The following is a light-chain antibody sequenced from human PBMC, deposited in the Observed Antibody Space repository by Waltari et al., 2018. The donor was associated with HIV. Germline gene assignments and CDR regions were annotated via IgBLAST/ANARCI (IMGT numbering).Light chain of an antibody. Sequence: IHKKQFPSSLSASVGDRVNITCRPSENINTYLHWYQEKPGKAPKILINVASKLQNGVQPRMSGGGYGTEFTLTIDNLRPEDFATYFCQQSYNTVLFTLGQGT. CDR2: VAS. CDR1: ENINTY. J-gene: IGKJ2*01. V-gene: IGKV1-39*01. CDR3: QQSYNTVLFT.